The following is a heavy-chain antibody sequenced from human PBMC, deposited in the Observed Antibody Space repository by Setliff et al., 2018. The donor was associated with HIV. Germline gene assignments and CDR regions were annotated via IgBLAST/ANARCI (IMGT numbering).Heavy chain of an antibody. Sequence: SETLSLTCTVSGGSIRSFFWSWIRQPPGKGLEWIGYIYYSGSTYYNPSLRSRVTISVDTSKNQFSLKLSSVTAADTAVYYCARETVVTPAGHYYYMDVWGKGTTVTVSS. V-gene: IGHV4-59*06. D-gene: IGHD2-21*02. J-gene: IGHJ6*03. CDR2: IYYSGST. CDR1: GGSIRSFF. CDR3: ARETVVTPAGHYYYMDV.